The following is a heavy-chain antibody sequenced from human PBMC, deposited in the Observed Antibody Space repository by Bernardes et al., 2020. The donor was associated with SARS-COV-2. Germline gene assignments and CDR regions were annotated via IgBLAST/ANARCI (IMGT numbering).Heavy chain of an antibody. CDR2: IYYSGST. D-gene: IGHD1-26*01. CDR3: ARDAGRGGGMDV. V-gene: IGHV4-31*03. CDR1: GGSISSGGYY. J-gene: IGHJ6*02. Sequence: SETLSLTCTVSGGSISSGGYYWSWIRQHPGKGLEWIGYIYYSGSTYYSPSLKSRVTISVDTSKNQFSLKLSSVTAADTAVYYCARDAGRGGGMDVWGQGTTVTVSS.